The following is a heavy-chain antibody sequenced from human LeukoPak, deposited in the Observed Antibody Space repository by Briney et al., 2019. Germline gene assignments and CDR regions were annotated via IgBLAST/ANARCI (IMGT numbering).Heavy chain of an antibody. Sequence: PGGSLRLSCAASGFTFDDYAMHWVRQAPGKGLEWVSAISWNSGSIGYADSVKGRFTISRDNAKNSLYLQMNSPRAEDTALYYCASQPQTRYYYDSSGYYSSDYWGQGTLVTVSS. V-gene: IGHV3-9*01. D-gene: IGHD3-22*01. CDR2: ISWNSGSI. CDR3: ASQPQTRYYYDSSGYYSSDY. J-gene: IGHJ4*02. CDR1: GFTFDDYA.